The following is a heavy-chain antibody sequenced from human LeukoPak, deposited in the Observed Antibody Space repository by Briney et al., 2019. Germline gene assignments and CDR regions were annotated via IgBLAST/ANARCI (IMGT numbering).Heavy chain of an antibody. J-gene: IGHJ4*02. CDR1: VWTFSSYA. CDR2: IWYDGSNK. V-gene: IGHV3-33*01. Sequence: GRSLTLSCAASVWTFSSYAMHRLRQAPGTGLEWVAVIWYDGSNKYYADPVKGRFTISRDHSKNTLYLQMKSLRAEDTAVYYCARELEIAVAGTLGYWGQGTLVTVSS. CDR3: ARELEIAVAGTLGY. D-gene: IGHD6-19*01.